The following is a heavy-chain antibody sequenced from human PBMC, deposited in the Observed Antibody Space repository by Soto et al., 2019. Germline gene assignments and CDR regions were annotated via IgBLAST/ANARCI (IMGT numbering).Heavy chain of an antibody. CDR2: INVYNGNT. V-gene: IGHV1-18*01. Sequence: QVQLVQSGAEVKKPGASVKVSCKASGYTFTNYGINWVRQAPGQGLEWMGWINVYNGNTNYAQSLQGRVTMTTDTSTNTAYMELRSLRSDDTAVYYCARDPLIVAVSSDYGMDVWGKGTTVTVSS. J-gene: IGHJ6*04. CDR1: GYTFTNYG. D-gene: IGHD2-21*01. CDR3: ARDPLIVAVSSDYGMDV.